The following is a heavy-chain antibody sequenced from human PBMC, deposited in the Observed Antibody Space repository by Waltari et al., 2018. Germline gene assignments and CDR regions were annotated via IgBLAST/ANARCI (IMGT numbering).Heavy chain of an antibody. CDR3: ASLAGIALAVQQRAFDI. Sequence: QVQLVQSGAEVKKPGASVKVSCKASGYTFTGYYMHWVRQAPGQGREWMGRINPNRGCTNNAQKFQGRVTMTRDTSISTSYMELSRRRSDDTAVYYCASLAGIALAVQQRAFDIWGQGTMVTVSS. CDR1: GYTFTGYY. V-gene: IGHV1-2*06. J-gene: IGHJ3*02. CDR2: INPNRGCT. D-gene: IGHD6-19*01.